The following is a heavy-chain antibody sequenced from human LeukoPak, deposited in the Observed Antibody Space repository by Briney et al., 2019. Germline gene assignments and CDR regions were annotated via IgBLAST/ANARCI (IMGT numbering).Heavy chain of an antibody. V-gene: IGHV3-30-3*01. CDR1: GFTFSNYA. D-gene: IGHD3-22*01. Sequence: GGSLRLSCAASGFTFSNYAMHWVRQAPGKGLEWVAVISYDGSNKYYADSVKGRFTISRDNSKNTLYLQMNSLRAEDTAVYYCARDRYYDSSGYYWSDYWGQGTLVTVSS. J-gene: IGHJ4*02. CDR3: ARDRYYDSSGYYWSDY. CDR2: ISYDGSNK.